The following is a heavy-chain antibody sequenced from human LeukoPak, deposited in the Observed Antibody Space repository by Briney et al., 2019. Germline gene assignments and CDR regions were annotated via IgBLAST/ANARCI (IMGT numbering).Heavy chain of an antibody. Sequence: SETLSLTCTVSGGSISSSSYYWGWIRQPPGKGLEWIGSIYYSGSTYYNPSLKSRVTISVDTSKNQFSLKLSSVTAADTAVYYCVRGPVAGAYYYYGMDVWGQGTTVTVSS. CDR2: IYYSGST. CDR3: VRGPVAGAYYYYGMDV. CDR1: GGSISSSSYY. J-gene: IGHJ6*02. D-gene: IGHD6-19*01. V-gene: IGHV4-39*01.